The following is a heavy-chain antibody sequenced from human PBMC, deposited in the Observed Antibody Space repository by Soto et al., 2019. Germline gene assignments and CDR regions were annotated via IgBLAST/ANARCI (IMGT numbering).Heavy chain of an antibody. V-gene: IGHV1-18*01. CDR1: GYTFTNYG. J-gene: IGHJ4*02. CDR3: GREAGLMSAALPIDY. CDR2: ISPYNGDT. Sequence: GASVKVSCKTSGYTFTNYGINWVRQAPGQGPEWMGWISPYNGDTNYAQKLHGRVTMTTDTSTSTAYMEVRSLRSDDTAVFYCGREAGLMSAALPIDYWGQGTLVTVSS. D-gene: IGHD2-2*02.